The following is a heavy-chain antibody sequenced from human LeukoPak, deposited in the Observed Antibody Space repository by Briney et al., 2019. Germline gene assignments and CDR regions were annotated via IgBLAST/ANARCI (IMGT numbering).Heavy chain of an antibody. CDR1: GYSISSGYY. D-gene: IGHD6-13*01. CDR2: IYHSGST. Sequence: SETLSLTCAVSGYSISSGYYWGWIRQPPGKGLEWIGSIYHSGSTYYNPSLKSRVTISVDTSKNQFSLKLSSVTAADTAVYYCASWYGLAAAIDYWGQGTLVTVSS. J-gene: IGHJ4*02. CDR3: ASWYGLAAAIDY. V-gene: IGHV4-38-2*01.